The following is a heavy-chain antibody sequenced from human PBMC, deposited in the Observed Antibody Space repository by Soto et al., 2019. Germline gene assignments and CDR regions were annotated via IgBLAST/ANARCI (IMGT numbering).Heavy chain of an antibody. CDR2: IYWDDDK. CDR1: GFSLSTSGVG. V-gene: IGHV2-5*02. CDR3: AHSGAILTGYRSYYFDY. D-gene: IGHD3-9*01. J-gene: IGHJ4*02. Sequence: QITLKESGPTLVKPTPTLTLTCTFSGFSLSTSGVGVGWIRQPPGKALEWLALIYWDDDKRYSPSLKSRLPINTDTSKNQVVLTMTNMDPVDTATYYCAHSGAILTGYRSYYFDYWGQGTLVTVSS.